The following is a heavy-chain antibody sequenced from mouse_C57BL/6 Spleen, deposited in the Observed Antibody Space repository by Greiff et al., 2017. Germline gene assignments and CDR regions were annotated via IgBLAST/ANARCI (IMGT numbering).Heavy chain of an antibody. CDR2: IYPGNSDT. CDR1: GYTFTSCW. Sequence: VQLQQSGTVLARPGASVKMSCKTSGYTFTSCWMHWVKQRPGQGLEWIGAIYPGNSDTSYNQKFKGKAKLTAVTSASTAYMELSSLTNEDSAVYYCTRWLLRDYYAMDYWGQGTSVTVSS. V-gene: IGHV1-5*01. CDR3: TRWLLRDYYAMDY. D-gene: IGHD2-3*01. J-gene: IGHJ4*01.